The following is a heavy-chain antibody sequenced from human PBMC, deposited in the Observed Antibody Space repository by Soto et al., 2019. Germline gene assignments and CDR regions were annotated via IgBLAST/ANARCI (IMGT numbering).Heavy chain of an antibody. V-gene: IGHV4-30-2*01. CDR2: IFHSGGT. CDR1: GGSITSDGHS. CDR3: VRGDRAYNSYDP. Sequence: QLQLQESGSGLVKPSQTLSLTCAVSGGSITSDGHSWNWIRQPPGKGLEWIGYIFHSGGTYYNPSLKSRLTLSVDRSKNQLSLNLASVTAADTAVYYCVRGDRAYNSYDPWGQGTLVTVSS. J-gene: IGHJ5*02.